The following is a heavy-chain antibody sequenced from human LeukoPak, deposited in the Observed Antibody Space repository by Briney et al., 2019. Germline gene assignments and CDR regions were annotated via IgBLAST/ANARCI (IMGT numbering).Heavy chain of an antibody. CDR1: GGSISSSIYY. Sequence: SETLSLTCTVSGGSISSSIYYWGWIRQPPGKGLEWIGSIYYSGSTYYNPSLKSRVTISVDTSKNQFSLKLSSVTAADTAVYYCASFPVYSSPYYFDYWGQGTLVTVSS. V-gene: IGHV4-39*01. CDR3: ASFPVYSSPYYFDY. J-gene: IGHJ4*02. CDR2: IYYSGST. D-gene: IGHD6-13*01.